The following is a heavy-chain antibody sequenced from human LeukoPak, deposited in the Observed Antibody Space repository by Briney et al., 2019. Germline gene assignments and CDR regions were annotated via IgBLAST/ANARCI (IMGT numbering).Heavy chain of an antibody. Sequence: GASVKVSCKASGGTFISSAINWVRQAPGQGLEWMGRIIPVISLVNYAQKFQGRVTIIADKSASTVYMELRRLRSEDTAVYYCARDRYCSGESCYSRFCYGMDVWGQGTTVTVSS. CDR2: IIPVISLV. V-gene: IGHV1-69*04. J-gene: IGHJ6*02. CDR1: GGTFISSA. D-gene: IGHD2-15*01. CDR3: ARDRYCSGESCYSRFCYGMDV.